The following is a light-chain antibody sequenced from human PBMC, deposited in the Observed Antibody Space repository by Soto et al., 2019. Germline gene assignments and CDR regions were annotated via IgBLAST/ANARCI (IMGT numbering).Light chain of an antibody. J-gene: IGKJ1*01. Sequence: EIVMTQSPATLSVSPGERATLSCRASQSVSSDLAWYHQKPGQAPRLLIYDASIRPTGIPARFSGSGSGTDFTLTISYREPEDFAVYYCQQRSNWPPTFGQGTKVDIK. V-gene: IGKV3-11*01. CDR3: QQRSNWPPT. CDR1: QSVSSD. CDR2: DAS.